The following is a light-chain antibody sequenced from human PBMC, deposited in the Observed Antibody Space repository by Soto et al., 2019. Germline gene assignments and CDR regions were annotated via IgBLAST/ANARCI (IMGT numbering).Light chain of an antibody. J-gene: IGKJ1*01. Sequence: EIVLTQSPGTLSLSPGERATLSCRASQSVSRNFFAWYQQKPGQAPRLLIYGASNRATGIPDRFTGSGSGTDFTLTISRLEPEDFAVYYCQQNDNSPRTFGQGTKVEI. CDR1: QSVSRNF. V-gene: IGKV3-20*01. CDR2: GAS. CDR3: QQNDNSPRT.